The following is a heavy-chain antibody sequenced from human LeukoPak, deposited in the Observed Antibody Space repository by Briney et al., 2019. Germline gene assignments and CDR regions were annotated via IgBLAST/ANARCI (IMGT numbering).Heavy chain of an antibody. CDR2: IKEDGSEK. CDR3: ARDSASFRGFDY. J-gene: IGHJ4*02. CDR1: RFTFRSYW. D-gene: IGHD6-25*01. V-gene: IGHV3-7*03. Sequence: PGGSLRLSCAASRFTFRSYWMSWVRQAPGKGLEWVANIKEDGSEKYYVDSVKGRFTISRDSAKNSLYLQMNSLRVEDTAVYYRARDSASFRGFDYWGQGTLVTVSS.